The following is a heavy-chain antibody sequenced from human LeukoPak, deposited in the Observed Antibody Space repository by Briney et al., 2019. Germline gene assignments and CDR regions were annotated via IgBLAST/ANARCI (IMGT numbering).Heavy chain of an antibody. V-gene: IGHV1-18*01. CDR2: ISAYNGNT. CDR1: GYTFTSYG. D-gene: IGHD1-26*01. CDR3: ARLSGSYYRPATLIDY. Sequence: ASVKVSCTASGYTFTSYGISWVRQAPGQGREGMGWISAYNGNTNYAKKLQVRVTMTTYTSTSTAYMELSSLRSDDTAVYYCARLSGSYYRPATLIDYWGQGTLVTVSS. J-gene: IGHJ4*02.